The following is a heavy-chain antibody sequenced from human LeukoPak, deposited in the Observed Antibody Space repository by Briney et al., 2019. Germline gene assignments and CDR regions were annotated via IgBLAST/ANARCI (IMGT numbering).Heavy chain of an antibody. Sequence: GGSPRLSCAASGFTFSNYWMHWVRQAPGKGLVWVSRIGSYTTYTDAVKGRFTISRDNAKNTVHLQMNSLRAEDTAVYYCTGSSPGPNAFDIWGQGTMVTVSS. CDR3: TGSSPGPNAFDI. V-gene: IGHV3-74*01. CDR2: IGSYT. D-gene: IGHD3-10*01. J-gene: IGHJ3*02. CDR1: GFTFSNYW.